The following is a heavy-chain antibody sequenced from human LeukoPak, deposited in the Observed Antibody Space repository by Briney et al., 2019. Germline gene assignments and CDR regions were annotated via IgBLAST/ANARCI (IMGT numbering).Heavy chain of an antibody. Sequence: GSVTVSCTASGYTFTGYYMHWVRQAPGQGLEGVGGINPNSGGTNYAQKFQVRGTMTRDTSISTAYMGLSRLRSADTAVYYCARSAESSSWVEFDYWGQGTLVTVSS. V-gene: IGHV1-2*02. CDR1: GYTFTGYY. CDR2: INPNSGGT. D-gene: IGHD6-13*01. J-gene: IGHJ4*02. CDR3: ARSAESSSWVEFDY.